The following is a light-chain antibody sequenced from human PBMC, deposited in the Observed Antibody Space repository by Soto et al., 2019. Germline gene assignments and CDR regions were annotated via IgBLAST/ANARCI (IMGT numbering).Light chain of an antibody. J-gene: IGLJ3*02. V-gene: IGLV1-40*01. CDR1: NSNIGAGYD. CDR2: ANS. CDR3: QSYDSSLSDGV. Sequence: QSVLTQPPSVSGAPGQRVIISCTGSNSNIGAGYDVHWYQHLPGTAPKLLIYANSNRPSGVPDRFSGSKSGTSASLAITGLQAEDETDYYCQSYDSSLSDGVLGGGTKVTVL.